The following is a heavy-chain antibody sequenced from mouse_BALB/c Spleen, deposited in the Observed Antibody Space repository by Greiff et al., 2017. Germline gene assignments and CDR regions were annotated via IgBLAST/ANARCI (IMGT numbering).Heavy chain of an antibody. CDR3: ARKGPTASDY. CDR1: GYSFTSYW. CDR2: IDPSDSET. J-gene: IGHJ2*01. D-gene: IGHD5-1*01. Sequence: VQLQQSGPQLVRPGASVKISCKASGYSFTSYWMHWVKQRPGQGLEWIGMIDPSDSETRLNQKFKDKATLTVDKSSSTAYMKLSSPTSEDSAVYYCARKGPTASDYWGQGTTLTVSS. V-gene: IGHV1S126*01.